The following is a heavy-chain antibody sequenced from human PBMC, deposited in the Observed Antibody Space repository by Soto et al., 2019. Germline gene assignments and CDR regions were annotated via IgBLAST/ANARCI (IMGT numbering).Heavy chain of an antibody. CDR3: ARGGAYYSAPGSYFITPPGEY. V-gene: IGHV3-30*04. Sequence: QVRLVESGGGVVQPGRSLRLSCLASGFVFRSFAMHWVRQAPGKGLEWVAVMSYDGKIEYSADSVKGRFTISRDNLKDRLFLQMTSLRPEDTAVYYCARGGAYYSAPGSYFITPPGEYWGQGTLVTVSS. D-gene: IGHD3-10*01. CDR1: GFVFRSFA. CDR2: MSYDGKIE. J-gene: IGHJ4*02.